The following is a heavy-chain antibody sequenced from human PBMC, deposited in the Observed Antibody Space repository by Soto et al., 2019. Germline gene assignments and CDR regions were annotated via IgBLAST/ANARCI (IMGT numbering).Heavy chain of an antibody. CDR2: IYYSGST. Sequence: QHPGKGLEWIGYIYYSGSTYYNPSLKSRVTISVDTSKNQFSLKLSSVTAADTAVYYCARGVIDYGMDVWGQGTTVTVSS. V-gene: IGHV4-31*02. D-gene: IGHD3-16*02. J-gene: IGHJ6*02. CDR3: ARGVIDYGMDV.